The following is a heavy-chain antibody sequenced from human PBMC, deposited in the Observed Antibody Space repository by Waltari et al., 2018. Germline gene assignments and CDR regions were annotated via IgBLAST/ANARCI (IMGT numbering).Heavy chain of an antibody. Sequence: QVQLVQSGAEVKKPGASVKVSCKASGYTFTSYDINWVRQATGQGLEWMGWMNPNSGNTGYAKKFQGRVTMTRNTSISTAYMELSSLRSEDTAVYYCARLTYYYDSSGYYRDYYFDYWGQGTLVTVSS. CDR3: ARLTYYYDSSGYYRDYYFDY. CDR2: MNPNSGNT. D-gene: IGHD3-22*01. V-gene: IGHV1-8*01. J-gene: IGHJ4*02. CDR1: GYTFTSYD.